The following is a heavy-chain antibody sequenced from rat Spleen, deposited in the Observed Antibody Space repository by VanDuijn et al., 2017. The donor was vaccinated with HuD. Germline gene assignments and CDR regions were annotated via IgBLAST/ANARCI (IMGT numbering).Heavy chain of an antibody. CDR1: GFTFSNHG. Sequence: EVQLVESGGGLVQPGRSLKLSCAASGFTFSNHGTHWIRQAPTKGLEWVASISPSGGSTYYRDSVKGRFTISRDSAKSTLYLQMDSLKSEDTATYYCVTTYFGYGYFDYWGQGVLVTVSS. CDR3: VTTYFGYGYFDY. J-gene: IGHJ2*01. V-gene: IGHV5-19*01. D-gene: IGHD1-9*01. CDR2: ISPSGGST.